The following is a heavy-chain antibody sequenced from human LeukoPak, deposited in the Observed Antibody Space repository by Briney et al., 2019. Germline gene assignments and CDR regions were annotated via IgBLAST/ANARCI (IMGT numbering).Heavy chain of an antibody. V-gene: IGHV3-30-3*01. CDR1: AFALSTYA. J-gene: IGHJ4*02. CDR3: KRRGGGYEFDY. D-gene: IGHD5-12*01. Sequence: PGGSLRLSRAASAFALSTYAMHGVRQAPGKGLEWVAVISFDGNTKYYADSVKGRFTISRDNSKNTLYLQMNGLRTEDTAVYFCKRRGGGYEFDYGGQGTLVTVSS. CDR2: ISFDGNTK.